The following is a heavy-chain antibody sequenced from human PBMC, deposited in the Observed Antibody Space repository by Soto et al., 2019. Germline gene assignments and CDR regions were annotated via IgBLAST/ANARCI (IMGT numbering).Heavy chain of an antibody. CDR3: ARPVVLEGSSWFDP. CDR2: IYPGDSDT. Sequence: PGVFLKICSKGAGYSLSSYWIGWVRQMPGKGLEWMGIIYPGDSDTRYSPSFQGQVTISADKSISTAYLQWSSLKASDTAMYYCARPVVLEGSSWFDPWGQGTLVTVSS. J-gene: IGHJ5*02. D-gene: IGHD2-15*01. CDR1: GYSLSSYW. V-gene: IGHV5-51*01.